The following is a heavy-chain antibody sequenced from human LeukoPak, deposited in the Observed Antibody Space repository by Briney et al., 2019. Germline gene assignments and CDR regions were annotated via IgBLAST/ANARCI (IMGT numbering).Heavy chain of an antibody. CDR3: ARHERDASLDHALDI. V-gene: IGHV4-59*08. D-gene: IGHD5-24*01. J-gene: IGHJ3*02. CDR2: IYYSGTT. CDR1: GASISSYY. Sequence: SETLSLTCTVSGASISSYYWSWTRQPPGKGLEWIGYIYYSGTTSYNPSLRSRVTTLVDTSKNQFSLKLSSVTAADTAVYYCARHERDASLDHALDIWGQGTMVTVSS.